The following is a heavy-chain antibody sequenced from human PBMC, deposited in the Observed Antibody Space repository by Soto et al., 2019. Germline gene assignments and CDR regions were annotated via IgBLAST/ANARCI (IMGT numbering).Heavy chain of an antibody. Sequence: QVQLVQSGPEARKRGASVKVSCKASGYIFSRYGISWGRQAPGQGLEWMAWISGYNGNTKFGERVQGRVNVTTDTSTSTADMELRRLISDDTAVYYCAREAAAERNYYGLDVWGQGTTVIVSS. CDR2: ISGYNGNT. CDR1: GYIFSRYG. J-gene: IGHJ6*02. D-gene: IGHD1-1*01. V-gene: IGHV1-18*04. CDR3: AREAAAERNYYGLDV.